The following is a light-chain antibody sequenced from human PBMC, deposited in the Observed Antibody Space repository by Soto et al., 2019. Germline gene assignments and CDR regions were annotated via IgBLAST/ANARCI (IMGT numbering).Light chain of an antibody. CDR2: AAS. J-gene: IGKJ1*01. Sequence: DIQMTQSPSSMSASVGDRVTITCRASQSISAYLNWYQQKPGKAPKLLIYAASSLQSGVPSRFSGSGSGTDFTLTISSLQPEDFATYSCLQHYSYPWTFGQGTKVEVK. CDR3: LQHYSYPWT. V-gene: IGKV1-39*01. CDR1: QSISAY.